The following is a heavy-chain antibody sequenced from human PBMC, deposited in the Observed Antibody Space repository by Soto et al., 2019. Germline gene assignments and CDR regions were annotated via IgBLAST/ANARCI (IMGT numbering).Heavy chain of an antibody. J-gene: IGHJ2*01. Sequence: QVQLVQSGAEVKKPGSSVKVSCKASGGTFSSYAISWVRQAPGQGLEWMGGIIPIFGTANYAQKFQGRVTITADESTSTAYMELSSLRSEDTAVYYCARESSVFSAVGVKPRYWYFDLWGRGTLVTVSS. CDR2: IIPIFGTA. V-gene: IGHV1-69*01. D-gene: IGHD3-22*01. CDR3: ARESSVFSAVGVKPRYWYFDL. CDR1: GGTFSSYA.